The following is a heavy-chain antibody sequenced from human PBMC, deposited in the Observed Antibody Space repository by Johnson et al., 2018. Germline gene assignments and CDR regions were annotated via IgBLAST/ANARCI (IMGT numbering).Heavy chain of an antibody. D-gene: IGHD1-26*01. CDR1: GGTFSSYA. CDR3: AREGDSVPRPEVHEDIVGASKRSESDAFDI. J-gene: IGHJ3*02. Sequence: VQLVESGAEVKKPGSSVKVSCKASGGTFSSYAISWVRQAPGQGLEWMGGIIPIFGTANYAQKFQGRVTITADESTSTAYMELSSVRSEDTAVYYCAREGDSVPRPEVHEDIVGASKRSESDAFDIWGQGTMVTVSS. V-gene: IGHV1-69*01. CDR2: IIPIFGTA.